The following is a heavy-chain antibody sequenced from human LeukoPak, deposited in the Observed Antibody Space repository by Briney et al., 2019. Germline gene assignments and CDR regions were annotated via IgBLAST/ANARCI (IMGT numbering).Heavy chain of an antibody. J-gene: IGHJ4*02. V-gene: IGHV1-18*04. CDR2: ISAYNGNT. D-gene: IGHD1-26*01. Sequence: GASVKVSCKASGYSFTAYYVYWVRQAPGQGLEWMGWISAYNGNTNYAQKLQGRVTMTTDTSTSTAYMELRSLRSDDTAVYYCASQYSGRGFDYWGQGTLVTVSS. CDR3: ASQYSGRGFDY. CDR1: GYSFTAYY.